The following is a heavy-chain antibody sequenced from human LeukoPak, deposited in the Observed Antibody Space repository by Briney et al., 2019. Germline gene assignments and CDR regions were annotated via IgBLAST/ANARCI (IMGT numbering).Heavy chain of an antibody. Sequence: SETLSLTCTVSGGSISSGDSYWSWIRQPPGKGLEWIGSIYYSGSTYYNPSLKSRVTISVDTSKNEFSLKLTSVTAADTALYYCARAGQYHYNSAGYFPDYWGLGTLVTVSS. CDR1: GGSISSGDSY. CDR3: ARAGQYHYNSAGYFPDY. V-gene: IGHV4-30-4*01. CDR2: IYYSGST. D-gene: IGHD3-22*01. J-gene: IGHJ4*02.